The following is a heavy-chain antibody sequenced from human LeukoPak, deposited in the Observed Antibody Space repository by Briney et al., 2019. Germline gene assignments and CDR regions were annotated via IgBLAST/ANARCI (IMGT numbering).Heavy chain of an antibody. V-gene: IGHV4-39*07. CDR2: IYYSGST. D-gene: IGHD6-6*01. CDR3: ARYSSSDFDY. Sequence: SETLSLTCTVSGGSISGSSYYWGWIRQPPGKGLEWIGSIYYSGSTYYNPSLKSRVTISVDTSKNQFSLKLSSVTAADTAVYYCARYSSSDFDYWGQGTLVTVSS. J-gene: IGHJ4*02. CDR1: GGSISGSSYY.